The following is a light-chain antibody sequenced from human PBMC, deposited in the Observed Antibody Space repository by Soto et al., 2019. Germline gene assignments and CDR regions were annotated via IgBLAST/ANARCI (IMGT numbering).Light chain of an antibody. CDR3: QQYGSSPVT. J-gene: IGKJ4*01. CDR2: GAS. CDR1: QSVSSSF. Sequence: EIVLTQSPGTLSLSPGEGATLSCRASQSVSSSFLAWYQQKPGQAPRLLIYGASSRATGIPDRFSGSGSGTDFTLTISRLEPEDFAVYYYQQYGSSPVTFGGGTKVEIK. V-gene: IGKV3-20*01.